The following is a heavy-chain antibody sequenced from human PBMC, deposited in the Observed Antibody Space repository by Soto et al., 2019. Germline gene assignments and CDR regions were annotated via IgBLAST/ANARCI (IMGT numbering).Heavy chain of an antibody. J-gene: IGHJ4*02. D-gene: IGHD3-9*01. Sequence: GGSLRLSCVASGFPFSSYGMYWVRQAPGKGPEWVAVIWYDGNKKYYADSVKGRFTISRDNSENTLYLQMSSLRAEDTAVYYCARDGTFYDVLPGYYRGIDYWGQGTPVTVSS. CDR1: GFPFSSYG. V-gene: IGHV3-33*07. CDR2: IWYDGNKK. CDR3: ARDGTFYDVLPGYYRGIDY.